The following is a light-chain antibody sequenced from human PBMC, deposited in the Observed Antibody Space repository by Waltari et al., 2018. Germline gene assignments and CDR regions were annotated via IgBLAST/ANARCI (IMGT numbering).Light chain of an antibody. CDR3: QQFNTGYS. J-gene: IGKJ2*01. CDR1: RAIANH. CDR2: DAS. Sequence: EIVMTQSPATLSVSPGDAATLSCRASRAIANHLAWYQQKPGQPLRLLIYDASTRATGIPARFSGSWSGTEFTLTITSMQSEDSAVYFCQQFNTGYSFGQGTKLEIK. V-gene: IGKV3-15*01.